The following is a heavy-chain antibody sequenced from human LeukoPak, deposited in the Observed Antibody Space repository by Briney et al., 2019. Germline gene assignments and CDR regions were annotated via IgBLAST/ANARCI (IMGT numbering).Heavy chain of an antibody. V-gene: IGHV3-21*01. Sequence: GGSLRLSCAASGFTFSSYWMSWVRQAPGKGLEWVSSISSSSSYIYYADSVKGRFTISRDNAKNSLYLQMNSLRAEDTAVYYCARRTSGYSSGWYPDAFDIWGQGTMVTVSS. CDR3: ARRTSGYSSGWYPDAFDI. D-gene: IGHD6-19*01. CDR1: GFTFSSYW. CDR2: ISSSSSYI. J-gene: IGHJ3*02.